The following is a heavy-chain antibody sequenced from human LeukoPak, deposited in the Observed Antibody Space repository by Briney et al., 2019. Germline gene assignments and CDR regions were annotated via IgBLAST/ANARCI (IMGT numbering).Heavy chain of an antibody. CDR3: AKLPDYGSIAAAGMYGYYYYMDV. CDR1: GFTFSSYG. Sequence: PGGSLRLSCAASGFTFSSYGMHWVRQAPGKGLEWVAFIRYDGSNKYYADSVKGRFTISRDNSKNTLYLQMNSLRAEDTAVYYCAKLPDYGSIAAAGMYGYYYYMDVWGKGTTVTVSS. J-gene: IGHJ6*03. V-gene: IGHV3-30*02. D-gene: IGHD6-13*01. CDR2: IRYDGSNK.